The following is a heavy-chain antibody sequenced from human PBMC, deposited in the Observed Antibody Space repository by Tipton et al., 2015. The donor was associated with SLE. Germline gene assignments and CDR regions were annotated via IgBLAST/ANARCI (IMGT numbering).Heavy chain of an antibody. CDR3: AREGGSF. J-gene: IGHJ4*02. Sequence: TLSLTCTVSGGSISGYYWSWIRQPPGKGLEWIGYIYYSGNTNYNPSLKSRVTISVDTSKNQFSLKLSSVTAADTAVYYCAREGGSFWGQGTLVTVSS. D-gene: IGHD1-26*01. CDR1: GGSISGYY. CDR2: IYYSGNT. V-gene: IGHV4-59*01.